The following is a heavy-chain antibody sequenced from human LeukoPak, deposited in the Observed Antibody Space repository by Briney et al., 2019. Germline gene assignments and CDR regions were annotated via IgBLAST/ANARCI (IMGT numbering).Heavy chain of an antibody. J-gene: IGHJ4*02. CDR3: ARGPGGYSYGYYFDY. Sequence: KPSETLSLTCTVSGGSISSSSYYWGWIRQPPGKGLEWIGSIYYSGSTYYNPSLKSRVTISVDTSKNQFSLKLSSVTAADTAVYYCARGPGGYSYGYYFDYWGQGTLVTVSS. V-gene: IGHV4-39*01. CDR2: IYYSGST. D-gene: IGHD5-18*01. CDR1: GGSISSSSYY.